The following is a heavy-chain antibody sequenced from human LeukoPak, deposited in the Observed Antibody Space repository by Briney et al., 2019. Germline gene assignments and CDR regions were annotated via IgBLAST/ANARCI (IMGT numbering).Heavy chain of an antibody. CDR1: GGTFSSYA. CDR2: IIPIFGTA. Sequence: SVKVSCKASGGTFSSYAISWVRQAPGQGLEWKGGIIPIFGTANYAQKFQGRVTITADESTSTAYMELSSLRSEDTAVYYCARALRYPGGWFDPWGQGTLVTVSS. CDR3: ARALRYPGGWFDP. V-gene: IGHV1-69*13. J-gene: IGHJ5*02. D-gene: IGHD3-9*01.